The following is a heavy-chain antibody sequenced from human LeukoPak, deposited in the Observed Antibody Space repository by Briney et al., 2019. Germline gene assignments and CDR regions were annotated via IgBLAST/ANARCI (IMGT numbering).Heavy chain of an antibody. CDR1: GFTFSSNS. CDR3: ARGGRGYCSSTSCYTNYYYMDV. V-gene: IGHV3-21*01. D-gene: IGHD2-2*02. CDR2: ISSSSSYI. Sequence: GGSLRLSCAASGFTFSSNSMNWVRQAPGKGLEWVSSISSSSSYIYYADSVKGRFTTSRDNAKNSLYLQMNSLRAEDTAVYYCARGGRGYCSSTSCYTNYYYMDVWGKGTTVTVSS. J-gene: IGHJ6*03.